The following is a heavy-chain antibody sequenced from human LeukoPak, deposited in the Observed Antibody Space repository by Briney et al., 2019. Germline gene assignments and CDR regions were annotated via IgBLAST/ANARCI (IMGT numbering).Heavy chain of an antibody. CDR3: ARHRPVHRHYYDSSGYFIDY. CDR1: GYSISSGYF. Sequence: SETLSLTCAVSGYSISSGYFWDWNRQPAEKTPMCNCSICRSGSTSYHPPLRRRITIQVDTSKNQFSHKLISEIAAYTAVYYCARHRPVHRHYYDSSGYFIDYWGQGTLVTVSS. CDR2: ICRSGST. D-gene: IGHD3-22*01. J-gene: IGHJ4*02. V-gene: IGHV4-38-2*01.